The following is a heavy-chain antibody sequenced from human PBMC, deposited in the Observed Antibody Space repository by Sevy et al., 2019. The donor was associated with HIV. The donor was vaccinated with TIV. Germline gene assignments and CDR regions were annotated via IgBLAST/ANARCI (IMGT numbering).Heavy chain of an antibody. CDR1: GFSVINQY. J-gene: IGHJ4*02. CDR2: IYGNDDT. Sequence: GGSLRLSCAASGFSVINQYMSWVRQAPGKGLECVSTIYGNDDTDYADSVKGRFIISRDISKNMLYVQMNSLRAEDTAIYFCTTERHNRFQYWGQGTLVTVSS. CDR3: TTERHNRFQY. D-gene: IGHD1-1*01. V-gene: IGHV3-53*01.